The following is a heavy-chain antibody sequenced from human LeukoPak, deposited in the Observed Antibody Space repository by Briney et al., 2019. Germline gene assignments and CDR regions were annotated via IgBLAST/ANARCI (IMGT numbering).Heavy chain of an antibody. V-gene: IGHV5-51*01. J-gene: IGHJ4*02. Sequence: GESLKISCKGSGYSFTNYWIGWVRQMPGKGLEWMGIIYPGDSDTRYIPSFQGQVTISADKSISTAYLQWSSLKASDTAIYYCAIINHPDGRVYWGQGTLVTVSS. CDR1: GYSFTNYW. D-gene: IGHD5-24*01. CDR3: AIINHPDGRVY. CDR2: IYPGDSDT.